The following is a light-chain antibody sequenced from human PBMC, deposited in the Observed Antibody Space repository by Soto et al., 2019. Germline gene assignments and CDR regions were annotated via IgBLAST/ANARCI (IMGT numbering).Light chain of an antibody. J-gene: IGKJ5*01. Sequence: EIVLTQSPATLSVSPGERATLSCRASQSVSSNLAWYQQKPGQAPRLLIYRASTRATGISGRFSGSGSGTEFTLTITSLQSEDFAVYYCQQYNEWPITFGQGTRLEIK. CDR1: QSVSSN. CDR3: QQYNEWPIT. CDR2: RAS. V-gene: IGKV3-15*01.